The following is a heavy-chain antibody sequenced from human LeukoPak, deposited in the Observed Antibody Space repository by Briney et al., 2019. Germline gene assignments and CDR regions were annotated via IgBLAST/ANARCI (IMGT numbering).Heavy chain of an antibody. D-gene: IGHD3-10*01. V-gene: IGHV3-23*01. Sequence: GGSLRLSCAASGFTFSTYAMNWVRQAPGKGLEWVSTISGSGDNTYYADSVKARFTISRDNPENTLYLQMNSLTVEDTAVYFCARGRITLIRTHWFDPWGQGTLVTVSS. J-gene: IGHJ5*02. CDR1: GFTFSTYA. CDR2: ISGSGDNT. CDR3: ARGRITLIRTHWFDP.